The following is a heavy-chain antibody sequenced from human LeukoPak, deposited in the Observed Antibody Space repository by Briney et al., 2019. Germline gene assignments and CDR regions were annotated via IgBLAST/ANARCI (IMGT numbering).Heavy chain of an antibody. CDR1: GGSFSGHY. CDR2: ISNSGST. J-gene: IGHJ3*02. V-gene: IGHV4-59*11. CDR3: AKGQSLYSSGWYPDAFDI. Sequence: SETLSLTCAVYGGSFSGHYWSWIRQSPVKGLEWIGDISNSGSTSYNPSLKSRVTISIDTSKNQFSLKLSSVTAADTALYYCAKGQSLYSSGWYPDAFDIWGQGTMVTVSS. D-gene: IGHD6-19*01.